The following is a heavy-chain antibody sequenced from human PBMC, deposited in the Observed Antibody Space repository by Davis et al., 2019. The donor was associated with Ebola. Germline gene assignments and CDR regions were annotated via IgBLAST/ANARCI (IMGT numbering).Heavy chain of an antibody. CDR3: ARERLECGGDCHDY. V-gene: IGHV3-48*03. CDR2: ISHTGYT. Sequence: GESLKISCSASGFTFSSYEMNWVRQAPGKGLEWVSYISHTGYTYHADSVKGRFTISRDNARNSLYLQMNSLRVEDTALYYCARERLECGGDCHDYWGQGTLVTVSS. CDR1: GFTFSSYE. D-gene: IGHD2-21*01. J-gene: IGHJ4*02.